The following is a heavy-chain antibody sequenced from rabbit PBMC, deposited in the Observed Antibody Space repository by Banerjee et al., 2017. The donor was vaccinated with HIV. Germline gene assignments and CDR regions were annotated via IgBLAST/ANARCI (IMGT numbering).Heavy chain of an antibody. Sequence: QSLVESGGDLVKPGASLTLTCTASGFSFSSSCWICWVRQAPGKGLEWIACIYAGSSGSTYYASWAKGRFTISKTSPTTVTLQMTSLTVADTATYFCARGLVAGVLDLWGQGTLVTVS. CDR3: ARGLVAGVLDL. CDR1: GFSFSSSCW. V-gene: IGHV1S40*01. CDR2: IYAGSSGST. D-gene: IGHD3-3*01. J-gene: IGHJ3*01.